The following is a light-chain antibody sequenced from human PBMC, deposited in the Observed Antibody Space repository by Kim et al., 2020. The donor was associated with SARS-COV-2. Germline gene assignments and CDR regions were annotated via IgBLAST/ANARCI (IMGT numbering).Light chain of an antibody. CDR2: DTN. CDR1: SSNIGDNS. CDR3: GTWDDGLRAGV. Sequence: TISCSGSSSNIGDNSVSWYQQFPGTAPKLLIYDTNKRPSGIPDRFSGSKSGTSATLAITGLQTGDEADYYCGTWDDGLRAGVFGGGTKLTVL. V-gene: IGLV1-51*01. J-gene: IGLJ2*01.